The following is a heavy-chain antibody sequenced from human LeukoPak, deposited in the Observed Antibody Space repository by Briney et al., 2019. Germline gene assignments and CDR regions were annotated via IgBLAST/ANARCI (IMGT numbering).Heavy chain of an antibody. CDR1: GGSIGSYY. J-gene: IGHJ3*02. CDR2: IYTSGST. D-gene: IGHD5-12*01. Sequence: PSETLSLTCTVSGGSIGSYYWSWIRQPAGKGLEWIGRIYTSGSTNYNPSLKSRVTMSVDTSKNQFSLKLSSVTAADTAVYYCARSCRILDIVATIRARLGGNGFDIWGQGTMVTVSS. CDR3: ARSCRILDIVATIRARLGGNGFDI. V-gene: IGHV4-4*07.